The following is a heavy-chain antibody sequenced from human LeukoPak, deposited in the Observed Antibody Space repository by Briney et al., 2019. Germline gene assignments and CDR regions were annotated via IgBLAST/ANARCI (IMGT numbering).Heavy chain of an antibody. CDR2: ISANNGNT. D-gene: IGHD2-21*01. Sequence: ASVTVSCTASGYPFTTYGFIWVRQAPGLGLEWMGWISANNGNTKYGQKFQGRVTMTTDTTTETAYMELSSLRSDDTAIYYCARTVGDRADPWGQGSLVTVSS. J-gene: IGHJ5*02. V-gene: IGHV1-18*01. CDR3: ARTVGDRADP. CDR1: GYPFTTYG.